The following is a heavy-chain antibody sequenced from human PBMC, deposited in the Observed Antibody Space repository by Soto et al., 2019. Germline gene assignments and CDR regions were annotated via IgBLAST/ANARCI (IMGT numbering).Heavy chain of an antibody. J-gene: IGHJ3*02. CDR1: GFTFSSYS. CDR3: ARDATDIVVVPSAIPVAFEI. D-gene: IGHD2-2*01. Sequence: EVQLVESGGGLVQPGGSLRLSCAASGFTFSSYSMNWVRQAPGKGLEWVSYISSSSSTIYYADSVKGRFTISRDNAKNSLYLQMNSLRAEDTAVYYCARDATDIVVVPSAIPVAFEIWGQGTMVTVAS. V-gene: IGHV3-48*01. CDR2: ISSSSSTI.